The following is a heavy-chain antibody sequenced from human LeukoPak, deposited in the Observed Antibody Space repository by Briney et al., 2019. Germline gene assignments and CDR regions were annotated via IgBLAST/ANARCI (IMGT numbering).Heavy chain of an antibody. J-gene: IGHJ4*02. CDR3: ARRGRGGSGSYYKSARNSYYFDY. CDR1: GDSISTSNSY. CDR2: IYYSGNT. Sequence: SETLSLTCTVSGDSISTSNSYWGWIRQPPGKGLEWIGSIYYSGNTYYNASLKSRVTISVDTSKNQFSLKLSSVTAADTAVYYCARRGRGGSGSYYKSARNSYYFDYWGQGTLVTVSS. D-gene: IGHD3-10*01. V-gene: IGHV4-39*07.